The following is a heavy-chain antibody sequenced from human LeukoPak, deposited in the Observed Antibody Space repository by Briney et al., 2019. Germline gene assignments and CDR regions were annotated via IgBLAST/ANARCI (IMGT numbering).Heavy chain of an antibody. CDR2: IYSGGST. D-gene: IGHD6-13*01. J-gene: IGHJ4*02. V-gene: IGHV3-66*01. CDR3: ARETPYSNTWTDFDF. Sequence: GGSLRLSCAASGFTVSSNYMSWVRQAPGKGLEWVSIIYSGGSTYYADSVKGRFTISRDISKNTLYLQMNSLRAEGTAVYYCARETPYSNTWTDFDFWGQGTLVTVSS. CDR1: GFTVSSNY.